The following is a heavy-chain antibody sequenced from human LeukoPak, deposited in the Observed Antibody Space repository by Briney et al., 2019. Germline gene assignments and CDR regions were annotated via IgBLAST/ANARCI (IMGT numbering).Heavy chain of an antibody. Sequence: SETLSLTCTVSGGSISSYYWSWIRQPAGKGLEWIGRIYTSGSTNYNPSLKSRVTMSVDTSKNQFSLKLSSVTAADTAAYYCARDGSSNRYNWFDPWGQGTLVTVSS. V-gene: IGHV4-4*07. D-gene: IGHD1-26*01. J-gene: IGHJ5*02. CDR1: GGSISSYY. CDR3: ARDGSSNRYNWFDP. CDR2: IYTSGST.